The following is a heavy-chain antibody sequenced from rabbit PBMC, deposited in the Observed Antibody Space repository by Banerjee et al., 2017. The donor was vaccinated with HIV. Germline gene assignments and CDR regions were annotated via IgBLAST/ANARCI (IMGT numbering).Heavy chain of an antibody. V-gene: IGHV1S43*01. CDR3: ARAVYASSSGYYMDL. CDR2: IYPDYGST. Sequence: QSLEESGGGLVKPGGTLTLTCKASGIDFSGFGISWVRQAPGKGLEWIANIYPDYGSTDYASWVNGRFTISLDNAQNTLFLQMTSLTAADTATYFCARAVYASSSGYYMDLWGQGTLVTVS. CDR1: GIDFSGFG. D-gene: IGHD1-1*01. J-gene: IGHJ4*01.